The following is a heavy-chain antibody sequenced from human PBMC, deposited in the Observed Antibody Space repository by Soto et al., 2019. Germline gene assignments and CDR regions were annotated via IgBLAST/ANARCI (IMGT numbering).Heavy chain of an antibody. J-gene: IGHJ5*01. CDR3: AKRVYGPFDS. Sequence: SETLCVTCTFSGGSVTSGNYYWSWIRQPPGKGLEWIGYINHSGSTNYNPSLKSRVTISVDTSKNQFSLKVRSVTAADTAVFYCAKRVYGPFDSWGQGTLVTVSS. V-gene: IGHV4-61*01. D-gene: IGHD3-10*01. CDR1: GGSVTSGNYY. CDR2: INHSGST.